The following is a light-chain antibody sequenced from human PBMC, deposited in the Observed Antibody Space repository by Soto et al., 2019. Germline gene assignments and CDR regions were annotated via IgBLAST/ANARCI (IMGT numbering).Light chain of an antibody. CDR1: QTITNY. CDR3: QHTYSIPFT. V-gene: IGKV1-39*01. Sequence: DIQMTQTPSPLSASVGDRVTMTCRPSQTITNYLNWYQQKAGKAPKVLIYGASSLQSGVPSRFSGCGSGTDFTLTISSLQPEDFATYYCQHTYSIPFTFGPGTKVDIK. CDR2: GAS. J-gene: IGKJ3*01.